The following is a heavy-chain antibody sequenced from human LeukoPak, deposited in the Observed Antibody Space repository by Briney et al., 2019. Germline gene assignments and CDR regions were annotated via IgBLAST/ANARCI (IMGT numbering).Heavy chain of an antibody. CDR2: IYYSGST. Sequence: SETLSLTCTVSGGSISSYYWSWIRQPPGKGLEWIGSIYYSGSTYYNPSLKSRVTISVDTSKNQFSLKLSSVTAADTAVYYCASPGGWYNWFDPWGQGTLVTVSS. CDR1: GGSISSYY. V-gene: IGHV4-59*05. J-gene: IGHJ5*02. CDR3: ASPGGWYNWFDP. D-gene: IGHD6-19*01.